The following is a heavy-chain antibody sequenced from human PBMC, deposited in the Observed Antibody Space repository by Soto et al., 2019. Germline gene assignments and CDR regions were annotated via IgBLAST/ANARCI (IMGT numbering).Heavy chain of an antibody. CDR2: ISSSSSYI. V-gene: IGHV3-21*01. J-gene: IGHJ6*02. CDR1: GFTFSSYS. D-gene: IGHD3-16*02. CDR3: ARIIGGATYYYYGMDV. Sequence: GGSLRLSCAASGFTFSSYSMNLVRQAPGKGLEWVSSISSSSSYIYYADSVKGRFTISRDNAKNSLYLQMNSLRAEDTAVYYCARIIGGATYYYYGMDVWGQGTTVTVSS.